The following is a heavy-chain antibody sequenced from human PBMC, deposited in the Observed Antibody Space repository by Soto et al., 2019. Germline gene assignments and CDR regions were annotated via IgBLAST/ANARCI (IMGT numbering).Heavy chain of an antibody. CDR2: IKQDGSEE. D-gene: IGHD6-13*01. CDR3: ARIAASGRGWDV. J-gene: IGHJ6*02. CDR1: GFTFSSYW. Sequence: EVQLVESGGGLVQPGGSLRLSCVDSGFTFSSYWMSWVRQAPVKGLEWVGNIKQDGSEENYADSVKGRFTSSRDNAKNSMYLQMNSLRVEDTAVYYCARIAASGRGWDVWGQGTTVVFSS. V-gene: IGHV3-7*01.